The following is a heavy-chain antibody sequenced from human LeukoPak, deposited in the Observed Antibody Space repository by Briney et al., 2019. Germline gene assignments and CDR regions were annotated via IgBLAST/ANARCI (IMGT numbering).Heavy chain of an antibody. CDR1: GDSVSSNSAA. D-gene: IGHD6-13*01. CDR2: TYYRSKWYN. J-gene: IGHJ4*02. V-gene: IGHV6-1*01. CDR3: ARDFSWSLTKTKKHYFDY. Sequence: SQTLSLTCAISGDSVSSNSAAWNWIRQSPSRGLEWLGRTYYRSKWYNDYAVSVKSRITINPDTSKNQFSLQLNSVTPEDTAVYYCARDFSWSLTKTKKHYFDYWGRGTLVTVSS.